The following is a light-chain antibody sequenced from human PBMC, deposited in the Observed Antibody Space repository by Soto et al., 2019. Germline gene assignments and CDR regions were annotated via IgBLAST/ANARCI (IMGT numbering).Light chain of an antibody. V-gene: IGKV3-20*01. CDR3: QHYINSPWT. J-gene: IGKJ1*01. CDR2: ASS. CDR1: QSLSREL. Sequence: EIVLTQSPGTLSLSPGERATLSCRASQSLSRELLAWYQQKPGQAPRLLIYASSRRATDIPDRFSGSGSGTDFTLTISRLEPEDFAVYYCQHYINSPWTFGQGTKVDIK.